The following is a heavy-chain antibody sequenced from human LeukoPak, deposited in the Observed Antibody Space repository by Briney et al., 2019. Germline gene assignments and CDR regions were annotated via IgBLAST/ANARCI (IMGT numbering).Heavy chain of an antibody. CDR1: GYTFTGYY. Sequence: GASVKVSCTASGYTFTGYYMHWVRQAPGQGLEWMGWINPNSGGTNYAQKFQDRVTMTRDTSTSAVYMELSRLRSDDTAVYYCARDGRDGYNLLHYGGQGTRVSVSS. V-gene: IGHV1-2*02. J-gene: IGHJ4*02. D-gene: IGHD5-24*01. CDR2: INPNSGGT. CDR3: ARDGRDGYNLLHY.